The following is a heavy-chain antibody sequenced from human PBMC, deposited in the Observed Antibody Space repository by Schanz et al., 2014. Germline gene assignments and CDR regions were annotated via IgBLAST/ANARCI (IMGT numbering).Heavy chain of an antibody. J-gene: IGHJ4*02. CDR3: AKENLGSKWLPAH. Sequence: EFQLVESGGGVVQPGGSLRLSCAGSGFNSAEYSLHWVRQAPNKGLEWVCLIDRRGSPTFYADSVRRRFTVSRDNSRNSLYLQMNNLRPEDTAFYYCAKENLGSKWLPAHWGQGALVTVSS. D-gene: IGHD3-22*01. CDR2: IDRRGSPT. V-gene: IGHV3-43*01. CDR1: GFNSAEYS.